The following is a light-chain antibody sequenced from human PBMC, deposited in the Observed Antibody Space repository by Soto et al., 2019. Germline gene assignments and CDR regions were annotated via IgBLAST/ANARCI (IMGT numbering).Light chain of an antibody. CDR2: GAS. J-gene: IGKJ1*01. CDR1: QSVSKY. CDR3: QQYCGSPQT. V-gene: IGKV3-20*01. Sequence: EIVLTQSPGTLALSPGEGATLSCRASQSVSKYLAWYQQKPGQPPRLLIYGASSRATGIPDSFSGSGSGTDFTLTISRLEPEDFAVYYCQQYCGSPQTFGQGTKLEIK.